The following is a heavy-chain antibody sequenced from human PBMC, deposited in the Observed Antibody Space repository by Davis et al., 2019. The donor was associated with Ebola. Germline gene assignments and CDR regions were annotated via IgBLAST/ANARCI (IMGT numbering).Heavy chain of an antibody. CDR1: GFTFSSYG. D-gene: IGHD3-10*01. CDR2: ISSSGSTI. Sequence: PGGSLRLSCAASGFTFSSYGMHWARQAPGKGLEWVSYISSSGSTIYYADSVKGRFTISRDNAKNSLYLQMNSLRAEDTAVYYCAIARAFITMVRGAYFDYWGQGTLVTVSS. V-gene: IGHV3-48*04. CDR3: AIARAFITMVRGAYFDY. J-gene: IGHJ4*02.